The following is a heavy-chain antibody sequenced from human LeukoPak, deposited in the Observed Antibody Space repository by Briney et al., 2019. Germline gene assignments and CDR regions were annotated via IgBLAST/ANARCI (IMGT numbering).Heavy chain of an antibody. Sequence: GESLTIPCKGSGYTFTSYWSGWVRQRPGKGLEGMGSIYPGDSDTRYRPSFQGHVTISADKSISTAYLQWTSLKASDTAMYYCASNDYDSSGSYNHWGQGTLVTVSS. CDR3: ASNDYDSSGSYNH. CDR1: GYTFTSYW. D-gene: IGHD3-22*01. J-gene: IGHJ5*02. CDR2: IYPGDSDT. V-gene: IGHV5-51*01.